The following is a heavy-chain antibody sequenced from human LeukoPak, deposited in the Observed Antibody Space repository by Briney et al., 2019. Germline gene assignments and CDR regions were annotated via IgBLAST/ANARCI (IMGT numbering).Heavy chain of an antibody. V-gene: IGHV4-39*01. Sequence: PSETLSLTCTVSGCSISSSSYYWGWLRQPPGKGLEWIGSIYYSGSTYYNPSLKSRVTISVDTSKNQFSLKLSSVTAADTAVYYCTYQYYDILTGYYDEDDYWGQGTLVTVSS. CDR2: IYYSGST. D-gene: IGHD3-9*01. CDR1: GCSISSSSYY. J-gene: IGHJ4*02. CDR3: TYQYYDILTGYYDEDDY.